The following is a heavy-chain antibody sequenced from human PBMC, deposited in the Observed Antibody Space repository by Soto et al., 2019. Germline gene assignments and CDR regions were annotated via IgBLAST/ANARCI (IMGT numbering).Heavy chain of an antibody. CDR3: TMRLISDKYYYGMDV. D-gene: IGHD3-16*01. CDR1: GFTFSASG. Sequence: EVQLLESGGGLVQPGGSLRLSCAASGFTFSASGMSWVRQAPGKGLEWVSGISGGGVTTNYADSVKGQFTISRDNSKNTMYLQTISLRVEDTAAYDRTMRLISDKYYYGMDVSGQDATGTVSS. V-gene: IGHV3-23*01. J-gene: IGHJ6*02. CDR2: ISGGGVTT.